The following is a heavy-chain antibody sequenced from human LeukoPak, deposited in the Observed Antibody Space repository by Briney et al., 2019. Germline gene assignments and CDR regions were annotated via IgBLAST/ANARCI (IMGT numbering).Heavy chain of an antibody. CDR1: GFTFSNYA. Sequence: PGGSLRLSCAASGFTFSNYAMSWVRQAPGKGLEWVSALNSGGSNTYYADSVRGRFTISRDNSKNTLYLQMNSLRVEDTAIYYCAKDHAQLGDREGYWGQGTLVTVS. V-gene: IGHV3-23*01. CDR2: LNSGGSNT. CDR3: AKDHAQLGDREGY. D-gene: IGHD7-27*01. J-gene: IGHJ4*02.